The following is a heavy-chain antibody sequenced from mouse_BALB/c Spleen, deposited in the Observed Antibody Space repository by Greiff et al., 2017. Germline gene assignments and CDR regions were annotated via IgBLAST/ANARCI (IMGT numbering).Heavy chain of an antibody. Sequence: QVQLKESGAELMKPGASVKISCKATGYTFSSYWIEWVKQRPGHGLEWIGEILPGSGSTNYNEKFKGKATFTADTSSNTAYMQLSSLTSEDSAVYYCARGDFIYDGYYWFAYWGQGTLVTVSA. J-gene: IGHJ3*01. CDR2: ILPGSGST. V-gene: IGHV1-9*01. CDR1: GYTFSSYW. D-gene: IGHD2-3*01. CDR3: ARGDFIYDGYYWFAY.